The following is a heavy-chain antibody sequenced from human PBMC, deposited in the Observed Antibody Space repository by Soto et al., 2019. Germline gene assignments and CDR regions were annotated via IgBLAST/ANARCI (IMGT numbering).Heavy chain of an antibody. D-gene: IGHD6-13*01. J-gene: IGHJ4*02. V-gene: IGHV2-5*02. CDR2: IYWDDDN. Sequence: QITLKESGPTLVKPTQTLTLTCTFSGFSLSTSGVGVGWIRQPPGKALEWLALIYWDDDNRYSPSLKSRLTNPQDTSKTQVVLTMTNMDPVDTATYYCAHRQVAAFDYWGQGTLVTVSS. CDR1: GFSLSTSGVG. CDR3: AHRQVAAFDY.